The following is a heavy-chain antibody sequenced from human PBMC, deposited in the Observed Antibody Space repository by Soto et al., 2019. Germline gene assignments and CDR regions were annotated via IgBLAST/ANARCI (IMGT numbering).Heavy chain of an antibody. V-gene: IGHV4-30-2*01. D-gene: IGHD2-2*01. CDR3: AREPPYPSYCSSTSCYGDYFDY. Sequence: PSETLSLTCAVSGGSISSGGYSWSWIRQPPGKGLEWIGYIYHSGSTYYNPSLKSRVTISVDRSKNQFSLKLSSVTAADTAVYYCAREPPYPSYCSSTSCYGDYFDYWGQGTLVTVSS. CDR1: GGSISSGGYS. J-gene: IGHJ4*02. CDR2: IYHSGST.